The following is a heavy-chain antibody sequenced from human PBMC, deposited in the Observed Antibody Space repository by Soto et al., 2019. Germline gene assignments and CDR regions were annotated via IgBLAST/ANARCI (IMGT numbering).Heavy chain of an antibody. CDR2: ITNTGGDT. V-gene: IGHV3-23*01. CDR3: AREDNP. Sequence: EVQLLESGGDLVQPGGSLRLSCAASGFTFSSNAMSWVRQAPGKGLEWVSVITNTGGDTLYADSVKGRFAISRDNAKNTLYLQMNSLRAEDTAVYYCAREDNPWGQGTLVTVSS. J-gene: IGHJ5*02. CDR1: GFTFSSNA.